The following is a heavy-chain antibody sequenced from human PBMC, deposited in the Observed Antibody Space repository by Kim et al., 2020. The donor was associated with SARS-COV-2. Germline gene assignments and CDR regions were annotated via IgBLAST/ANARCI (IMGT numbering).Heavy chain of an antibody. D-gene: IGHD6-13*01. CDR2: VSSDGSST. V-gene: IGHV3-74*01. J-gene: IGHJ6*02. CDR1: GFTFSSYW. CDR3: VRGRAAAGTNYYYGMDV. Sequence: GGSLRLSCAASGFTFSSYWMHWVRQAPGKGLVWVSRVSSDGSSTSYADSVKGRFTISRDNAKNTLYLQMNSLRAEDTAVHYCVRGRAAAGTNYYYGMDVWGQGTMVTVSS.